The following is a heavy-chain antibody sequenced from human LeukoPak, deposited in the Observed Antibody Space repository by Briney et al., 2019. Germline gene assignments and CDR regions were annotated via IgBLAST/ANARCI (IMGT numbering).Heavy chain of an antibody. CDR1: GFTFSSYA. Sequence: GGSLRLSCAASGFTFSSYAMSWVRQAPGKGLEWVSAISGSGGSTYYADSVKGRFTISRDNSKNTLYLRMNSLRAEDTAVYYCAKTFDYFYYYYGMDVWGQGTTVTVSS. J-gene: IGHJ6*02. CDR2: ISGSGGST. CDR3: AKTFDYFYYYYGMDV. D-gene: IGHD3-16*01. V-gene: IGHV3-23*01.